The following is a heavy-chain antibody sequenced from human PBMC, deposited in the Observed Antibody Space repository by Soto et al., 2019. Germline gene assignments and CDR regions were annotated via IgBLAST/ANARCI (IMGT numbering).Heavy chain of an antibody. V-gene: IGHV4-31*03. CDR3: AREEGYYGSETYSYGMDV. D-gene: IGHD3-10*01. J-gene: IGHJ6*02. CDR1: GGSISSGGYY. CDR2: IYYSGRT. Sequence: PSDTLSLTCTVSGGSISSGGYYWSWIRQHPGKGLEWIGNIYYSGRTYYNPSLKSRVTISVDTSKSQLSLKLSSVTAADTAVYYCAREEGYYGSETYSYGMDVWGQGTTVTVSS.